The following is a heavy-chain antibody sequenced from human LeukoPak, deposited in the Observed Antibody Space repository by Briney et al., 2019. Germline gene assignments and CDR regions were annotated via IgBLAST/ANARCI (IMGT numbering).Heavy chain of an antibody. CDR2: INAGNGNT. Sequence: ASVKVSCKASGGTVSSYAISWVRQAPGQRLEWMGWINAGNGNTKYSQKFQGRVTITRDTSASTAYMELSSLRSEDTAVYYCARPWYYDYVWGSYSFDPWGQGTLVTVSS. CDR3: ARPWYYDYVWGSYSFDP. V-gene: IGHV1-3*01. J-gene: IGHJ5*02. D-gene: IGHD3-16*01. CDR1: GGTVSSYA.